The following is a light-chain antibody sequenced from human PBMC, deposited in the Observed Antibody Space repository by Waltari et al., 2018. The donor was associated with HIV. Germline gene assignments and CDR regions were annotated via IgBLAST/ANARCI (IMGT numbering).Light chain of an antibody. Sequence: QSALTQPASVSGSPGQSITISYTGTSSDVGSYHLVSWYQQHPGKAPKLMIYEVSKRPSGGSNRFSGSKSGNTASLTISGLQAEDEADYYCCSYAGSSTYVVFGGGTKLTVL. CDR2: EVS. J-gene: IGLJ2*01. CDR3: CSYAGSSTYVV. V-gene: IGLV2-23*02. CDR1: SSDVGSYHL.